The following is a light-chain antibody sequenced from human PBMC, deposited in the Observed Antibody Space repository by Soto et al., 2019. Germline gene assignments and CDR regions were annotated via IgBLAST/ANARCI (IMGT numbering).Light chain of an antibody. J-gene: IGKJ4*02. CDR3: QQLVSYPQ. CDR1: QVIGIY. Sequence: DIQLTQSPSFLSASIGDRVTITCRASQVIGIYLAWYHQKPGKAPNLLISAASTLQSGVPSRFSGSGSGTEFTHTISSLQPEDFATEYCQQLVSYPQFGGGTKVEIK. CDR2: AAS. V-gene: IGKV1-9*01.